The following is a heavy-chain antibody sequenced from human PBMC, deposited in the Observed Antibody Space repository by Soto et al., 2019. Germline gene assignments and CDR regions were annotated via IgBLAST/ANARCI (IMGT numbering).Heavy chain of an antibody. J-gene: IGHJ6*02. CDR3: ARDLWGYCGADCYPLDV. CDR1: GGXISSYY. V-gene: IGHV4-59*01. CDR2: MYNTGST. D-gene: IGHD2-21*02. Sequence: SETLSLTCTVSGGXISSYYWSWIRQPPGKGLEWIGYMYNTGSTIYNPSLKSRVTISVDTSKNQFSLKLNSVTAADTAVYYCARDLWGYCGADCYPLDVWGQGTTVTV.